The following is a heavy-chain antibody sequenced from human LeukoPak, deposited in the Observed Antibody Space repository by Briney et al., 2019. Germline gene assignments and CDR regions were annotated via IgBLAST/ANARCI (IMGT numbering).Heavy chain of an antibody. CDR1: GFIFSSYW. D-gene: IGHD2-15*01. CDR3: ASIVVVVAARRFDY. CDR2: INSDGTDT. V-gene: IGHV3-74*01. J-gene: IGHJ4*02. Sequence: PGGSLRLSCAASGFIFSSYWMHWVRQAPGKGLVWVARINSDGTDTTYADSVKGRFTISRDNAKNTLYLQMNSLRAEDTAVYYCASIVVVVAARRFDYWGQGTLVTVSS.